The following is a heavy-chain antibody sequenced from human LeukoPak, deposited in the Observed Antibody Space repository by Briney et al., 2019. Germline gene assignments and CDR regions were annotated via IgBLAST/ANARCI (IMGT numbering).Heavy chain of an antibody. D-gene: IGHD2-15*01. CDR1: RFTFSSYW. V-gene: IGHV3-7*01. CDR3: ARRNSGTWWSFDS. CDR2: IKDDGSQK. J-gene: IGHJ4*02. Sequence: GGSLRLSCEASRFTFSSYWMSWVRQAPGKGLEWVANIKDDGSQKNYIDSVKGRFTISRDNAKASLFLQMDSLSSEDTAVYYCARRNSGTWWSFDSWGQGTLVTVSS.